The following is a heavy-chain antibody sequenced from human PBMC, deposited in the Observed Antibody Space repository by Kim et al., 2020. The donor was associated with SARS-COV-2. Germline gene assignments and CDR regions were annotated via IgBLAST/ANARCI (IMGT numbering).Heavy chain of an antibody. V-gene: IGHV3-11*01. CDR1: GFTFSDYY. CDR3: ARDGRLYTGTFVGGFDF. Sequence: GGSLRLSCAASGFTFSDYYLTWIRQAPGKGLECVSYISGSGAITDYADSVKGRFTISRDNAKNSLYLQMNSLRGEDTAIYYCARDGRLYTGTFVGGFDFWGPGTMVAVSS. J-gene: IGHJ3*01. CDR2: ISGSGAIT. D-gene: IGHD1-26*01.